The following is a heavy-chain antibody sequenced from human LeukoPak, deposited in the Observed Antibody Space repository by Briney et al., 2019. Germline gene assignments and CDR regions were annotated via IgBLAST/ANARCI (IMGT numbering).Heavy chain of an antibody. D-gene: IGHD3-22*01. V-gene: IGHV3-7*01. CDR3: ARAPYYYDSSGYQGYYYYYYMDV. J-gene: IGHJ6*03. CDR2: IKQDGSEK. Sequence: SGGSLRLSCAASGFTFSSYWMSWVRQAPGKGLEWVANIKQDGSEKYYVDSVKGRFTISGDNAKNSLYLQMNSLRAEDTAVYYCARAPYYYDSSGYQGYYYYYYMDVWGKGTTVTVSS. CDR1: GFTFSSYW.